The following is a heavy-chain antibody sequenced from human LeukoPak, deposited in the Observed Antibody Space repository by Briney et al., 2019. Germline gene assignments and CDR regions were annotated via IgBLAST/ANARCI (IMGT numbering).Heavy chain of an antibody. Sequence: PGRSLRLSCTASGFTFGDYAMSWVRQVPGKGLEWVGFIRSKAYGGTTEYAASVKGRFTISRDDSESIAYLQMNSLKTEDTAVYYCTRGGSSSTQGWFDPWGQGTLVTVSS. V-gene: IGHV3-49*04. CDR3: TRGGSSSTQGWFDP. D-gene: IGHD6-13*01. J-gene: IGHJ5*02. CDR2: IRSKAYGGTT. CDR1: GFTFGDYA.